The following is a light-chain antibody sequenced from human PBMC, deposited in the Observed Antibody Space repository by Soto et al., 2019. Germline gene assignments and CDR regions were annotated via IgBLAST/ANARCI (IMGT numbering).Light chain of an antibody. CDR3: HQHAESPLT. V-gene: IGKV3-20*01. CDR1: QSIGNNY. J-gene: IGKJ4*01. CDR2: SAS. Sequence: EIVLTQSPDTLSLSPGERATLSFRASQSIGNNYLAWYQQKPGQAPRLLIHSASTRATGIPDRFSGSGSGTDFTLTISRLEPDDFAVYYCHQHAESPLTFGGGTKVDIK.